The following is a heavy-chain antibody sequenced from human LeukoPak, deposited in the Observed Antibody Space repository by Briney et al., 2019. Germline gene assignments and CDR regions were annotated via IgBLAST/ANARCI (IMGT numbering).Heavy chain of an antibody. V-gene: IGHV3-48*01. D-gene: IGHD6-13*01. CDR3: ARMAAAGYFDY. CDR1: GFTFSTYN. CDR2: IGYSSSNI. J-gene: IGHJ4*02. Sequence: GGSLRLSCAASGFTFSTYNMDWVRQAPGKGLEWVSYIGYSSSNIYYADSVKGRFTISRDYAKNSLYLQMNSLRAEDTAVYYCARMAAAGYFDYWGQGTLVTVSS.